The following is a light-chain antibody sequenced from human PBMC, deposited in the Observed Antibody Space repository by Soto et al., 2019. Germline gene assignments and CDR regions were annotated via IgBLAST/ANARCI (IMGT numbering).Light chain of an antibody. J-gene: IGKJ3*01. CDR2: AAS. Sequence: AIQMTQSPSSLSASVGDRVTITCRASQGIRNDLDWFQQKPGKAPKLLIYAASNLQSGVPARFSGSGSGTDLTLTISSLQPEDFATYYCLQKYFYPFTFGPGTKVDIK. CDR1: QGIRND. CDR3: LQKYFYPFT. V-gene: IGKV1-6*01.